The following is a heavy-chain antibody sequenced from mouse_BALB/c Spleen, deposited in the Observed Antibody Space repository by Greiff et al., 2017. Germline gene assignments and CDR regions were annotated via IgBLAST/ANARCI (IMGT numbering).Heavy chain of an antibody. J-gene: IGHJ4*01. Sequence: EVQLQESGPGLVKPSQSLSLTCTVTGYSITSDYAWNWIRQFPGNKLEWMGYISYSGSTSYNPSLKSRISITRDTSKNQFFLQLNSVTTEDTATYYCSYYGRWAMDYWGQGTSVTVSS. D-gene: IGHD1-1*01. V-gene: IGHV3-2*02. CDR1: GYSITSDYA. CDR2: ISYSGST. CDR3: SYYGRWAMDY.